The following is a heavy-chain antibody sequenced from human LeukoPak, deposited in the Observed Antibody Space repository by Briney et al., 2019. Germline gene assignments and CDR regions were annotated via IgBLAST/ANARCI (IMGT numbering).Heavy chain of an antibody. CDR2: IKQDGSEK. CDR1: GFTLSSYW. J-gene: IGHJ6*03. Sequence: GGSLRLSCAASGFTLSSYWMSWVRQAPGKGLEWVANIKQDGSEKYYVDSVKGRFTISRDNAKNSLYLQMNSLRAEDTAVYYCARGSGWYADYYYYYMDVWGKGTTVTVSS. D-gene: IGHD6-19*01. V-gene: IGHV3-7*01. CDR3: ARGSGWYADYYYYYMDV.